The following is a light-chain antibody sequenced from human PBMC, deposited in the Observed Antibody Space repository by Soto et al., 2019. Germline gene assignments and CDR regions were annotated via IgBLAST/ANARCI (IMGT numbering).Light chain of an antibody. Sequence: QSALTQPRSVSGSPGQSVTLSCTGTSSDVGADHYVSWYQHHPGKAPKIIIYDVNKRPSGLPDRFSGSKSGNTASLTISGLHAEEEADYYCCSYAGSYTFVFGGGPKLTVL. CDR3: CSYAGSYTFV. CDR2: DVN. V-gene: IGLV2-11*01. J-gene: IGLJ2*01. CDR1: SSDVGADHY.